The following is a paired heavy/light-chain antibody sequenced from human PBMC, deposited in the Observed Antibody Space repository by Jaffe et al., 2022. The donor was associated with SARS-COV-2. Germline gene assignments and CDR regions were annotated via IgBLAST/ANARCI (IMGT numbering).Heavy chain of an antibody. Sequence: EVNLVESGGGIVQPGGSLRLSCEASGFIFDDYTMHWVRQPLTRKGLEWVSFISWDSLDKYYADSVRGRFTISRDNSRNSLYLQMDSLRTDDSAFYFCVKDVAQDDHSLETLLLGGFHHWGLGALVTVSS. CDR3: VKDVAQDDHSLETLLLGGFHH. V-gene: IGHV3-43*01. CDR1: GFIFDDYT. CDR2: ISWDSLDK. J-gene: IGHJ4*02. D-gene: IGHD3-16*01.
Light chain of an antibody. CDR1: SSNIGSNT. CDR3: AVWDGNLNEYV. J-gene: IGLJ1*01. Sequence: QSVVTQPPSTSGTPGQRVSISCSGGSSNIGSNTVNWFQHLSGTAPKLLIHSNIKRPSGVPDRFSASKSGTSASLAISGLQSEDEADYYCAVWDGNLNEYVFGSGTKVTV. V-gene: IGLV1-44*01. CDR2: SNI.